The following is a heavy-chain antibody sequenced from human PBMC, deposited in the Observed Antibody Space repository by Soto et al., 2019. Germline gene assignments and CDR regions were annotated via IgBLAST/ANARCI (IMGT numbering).Heavy chain of an antibody. CDR3: ARTIVVAGRVDY. CDR1: GYTFTSYG. CDR2: ISAYNGNT. V-gene: IGHV1-18*01. D-gene: IGHD6-19*01. J-gene: IGHJ4*02. Sequence: ASVKVSCKASGYTFTSYGISWERQAPGQGLEWMGWISAYNGNTNYAQKLQGRVTMTTGTSTSTAYMELRSLRSDDTAVYYCARTIVVAGRVDYWGQGTLVTVSS.